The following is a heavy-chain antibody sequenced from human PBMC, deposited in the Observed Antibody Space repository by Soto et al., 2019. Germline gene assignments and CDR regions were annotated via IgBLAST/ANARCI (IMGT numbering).Heavy chain of an antibody. J-gene: IGHJ6*02. V-gene: IGHV4-39*07. CDR1: GGSISSSSFH. CDR3: ATQGFYRMGV. Sequence: PSETLSLTCTVSGGSISSSSFHWGWIRQPPGKGLEWIGEIHHSGATNYNPSLKSRVTISVDKSKNQFSLKLNSVTAADTAMFYCATQGFYRMGVWGRGTTVTVSS. CDR2: IHHSGAT.